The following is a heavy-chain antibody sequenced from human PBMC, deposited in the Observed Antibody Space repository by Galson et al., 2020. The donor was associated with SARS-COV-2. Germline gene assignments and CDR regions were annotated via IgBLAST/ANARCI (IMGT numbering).Heavy chain of an antibody. Sequence: ASVKVSCKASGGTFSSYAISWVRQAPGQVLEWMGGIIPIFGTANYAQKFQGRVTITTDESTSTAYMELSSLRSEDTAVYYCARSIYQGGSYYYYMDVWGKGTTVTVSS. CDR1: GGTFSSYA. D-gene: IGHD2-2*01. CDR3: ARSIYQGGSYYYYMDV. J-gene: IGHJ6*03. V-gene: IGHV1-69*05. CDR2: IIPIFGTA.